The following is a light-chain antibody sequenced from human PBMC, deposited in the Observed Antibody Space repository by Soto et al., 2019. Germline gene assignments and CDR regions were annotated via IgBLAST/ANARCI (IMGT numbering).Light chain of an antibody. CDR1: QSVSSY. Sequence: EIVLTQSPATLSLSPGERATLSCRASQSVSSYLAWYQQKPGQAPRLLIYDASNRATGIPARFSGSGSGTDFTLTISSLGPEDFEVYYCQQRSNWLTFGGGTKVEIK. CDR3: QQRSNWLT. V-gene: IGKV3-11*01. J-gene: IGKJ4*01. CDR2: DAS.